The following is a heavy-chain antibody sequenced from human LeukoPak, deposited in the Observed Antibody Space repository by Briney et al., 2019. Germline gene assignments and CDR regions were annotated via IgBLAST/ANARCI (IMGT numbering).Heavy chain of an antibody. V-gene: IGHV4-34*01. CDR1: GGSFSGYY. CDR3: GRLVTYSTSDDF. Sequence: SETLSLTCAVYGGSFSGYYWSWIRQPPGKGLEWIGEINHSGSTNYNPSLKSRVTISVDTSKNQFSLKLSSVTAADTAVYYCGRLVTYSTSDDFWGQGTLVTVSS. CDR2: INHSGST. J-gene: IGHJ4*02. D-gene: IGHD6-6*01.